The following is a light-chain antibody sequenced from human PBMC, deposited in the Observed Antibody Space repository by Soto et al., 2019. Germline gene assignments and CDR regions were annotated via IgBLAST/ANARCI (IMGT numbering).Light chain of an antibody. Sequence: DTQMTQSPSSLSASVGDTVTITCRASQNIDIYLNWYQQKAGTAPKVLISGASNLQRGVPSRFSGSGSGTDFTLTINNLQPEDFATYFCQQTFNVPPWTFGQGTKVDIK. CDR1: QNIDIY. J-gene: IGKJ1*01. V-gene: IGKV1-39*01. CDR3: QQTFNVPPWT. CDR2: GAS.